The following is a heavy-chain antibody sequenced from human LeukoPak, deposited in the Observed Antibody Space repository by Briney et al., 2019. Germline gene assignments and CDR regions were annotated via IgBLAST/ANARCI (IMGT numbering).Heavy chain of an antibody. CDR3: ARIGYSSSSIDY. Sequence: GSLRLSCAASGFTFSDYYMSWIRQAPGRGLEWVANVKQDGSQIYYVDSVKGRFTISRDNAKNSVYLQMTSLRDEDTAVFYCARIGYSSSSIDYWGQGTPVTVSS. J-gene: IGHJ4*02. CDR1: GFTFSDYY. D-gene: IGHD6-6*01. CDR2: VKQDGSQI. V-gene: IGHV3-7*01.